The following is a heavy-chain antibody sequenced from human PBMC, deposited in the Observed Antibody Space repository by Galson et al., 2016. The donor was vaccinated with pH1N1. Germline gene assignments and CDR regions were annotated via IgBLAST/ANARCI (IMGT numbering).Heavy chain of an antibody. CDR1: GFIFGHVG. D-gene: IGHD3-3*01. V-gene: IGHV3-74*03. Sequence: SLRLSCAASGFIFGHVGMHWVRQAPGKGLEWVSRIKSDGSGTTYADSVKGRFTISRDNAKNTLYLQMNSLGAEDTAVYFCARDGVGTVDFDYWGQGTLVTVSS. CDR3: ARDGVGTVDFDY. J-gene: IGHJ4*02. CDR2: IKSDGSGT.